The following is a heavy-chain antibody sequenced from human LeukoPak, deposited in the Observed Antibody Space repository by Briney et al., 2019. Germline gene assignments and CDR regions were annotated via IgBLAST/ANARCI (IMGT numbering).Heavy chain of an antibody. D-gene: IGHD2-15*01. V-gene: IGHV1-2*02. CDR1: GYSFTGYH. J-gene: IGHJ4*02. CDR2: INTNNGDS. Sequence: ASVKVSCKATGYSFTGYHIHWVRKAPGQGLEWMGCINTNNGDSIYAKKFKGRVTMTRDTSITTAYMEVASLRSDDTAVYYCARVQGYCSDGRCLFWGQGTPVTVSS. CDR3: ARVQGYCSDGRCLF.